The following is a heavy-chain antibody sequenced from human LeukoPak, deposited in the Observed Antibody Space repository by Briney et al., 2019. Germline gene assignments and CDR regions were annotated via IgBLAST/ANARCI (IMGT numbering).Heavy chain of an antibody. V-gene: IGHV3-30-3*01. CDR1: GFTFSSYA. D-gene: IGHD2-15*01. J-gene: IGHJ4*02. Sequence: QTGGSLRLSCAASGFTFSSYAMHWVRQAPGKGLEWVAVISYDGGNKYYADSVKGRFTISRDDPKNTLYLQMNSLRAEDTAVYYCARDPAHCSYDACNLRPDSWGQGTLVTVSS. CDR2: ISYDGGNK. CDR3: ARDPAHCSYDACNLRPDS.